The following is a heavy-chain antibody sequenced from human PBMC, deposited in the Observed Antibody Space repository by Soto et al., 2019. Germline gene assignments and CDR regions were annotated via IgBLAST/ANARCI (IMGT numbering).Heavy chain of an antibody. D-gene: IGHD6-19*01. V-gene: IGHV1-69*13. Sequence: SVKVSCKASGGTFSSYAISWVRQAPGQGLEWMGGIIPIFGTANYAQKFQGRLTVTADESSSTAYMDLSSLTSEDTAIYYCARHPGQWLYYFDYWGQGTLVTVSS. CDR2: IIPIFGTA. CDR1: GGTFSSYA. J-gene: IGHJ4*01. CDR3: ARHPGQWLYYFDY.